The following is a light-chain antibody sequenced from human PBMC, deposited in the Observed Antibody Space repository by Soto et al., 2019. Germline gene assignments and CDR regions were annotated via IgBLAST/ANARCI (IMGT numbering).Light chain of an antibody. Sequence: DIQMTQSPSTLSGSVGDRVTITCRASQTISSWLAWYQQKPGKAPKLLIYKASTLKSGVPSRFSGSGSGTEFPLTIRSLQPDDFATYYCQHYNSYSEAVGQGTTVDSK. CDR3: QHYNSYSEA. J-gene: IGKJ1*01. CDR1: QTISSW. CDR2: KAS. V-gene: IGKV1-5*03.